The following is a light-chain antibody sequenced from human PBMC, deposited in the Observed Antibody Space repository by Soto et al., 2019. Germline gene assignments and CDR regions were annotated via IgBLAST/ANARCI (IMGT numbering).Light chain of an antibody. CDR2: GAS. CDR3: QQYNSCSLT. V-gene: IGKV3-15*01. J-gene: IGKJ1*01. CDR1: QSVSSN. Sequence: EIVMTQSPATLSVSPGEKATHSCRASQSVSSNLAWYQQKHGQAPRLLIYGASTRATGSAARFSGSGSGTEFILPISSLQADDVAVDYCQQYNSCSLTFGQGTKVEIK.